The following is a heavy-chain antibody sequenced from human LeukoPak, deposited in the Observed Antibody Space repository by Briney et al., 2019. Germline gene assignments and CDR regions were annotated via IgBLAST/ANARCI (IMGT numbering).Heavy chain of an antibody. D-gene: IGHD3-10*01. J-gene: IGHJ4*02. V-gene: IGHV3-9*01. CDR3: AKGPTIGWGSSLDY. Sequence: GGSLRLSCAASGFTFDDYAMHWVRQAPGKGLEWVSGISWNSGSIGYADSVKGRFTISRDNAKNSLYLQTNSLRAEDTALYYCAKGPTIGWGSSLDYGAKGPLVTVSS. CDR2: ISWNSGSI. CDR1: GFTFDDYA.